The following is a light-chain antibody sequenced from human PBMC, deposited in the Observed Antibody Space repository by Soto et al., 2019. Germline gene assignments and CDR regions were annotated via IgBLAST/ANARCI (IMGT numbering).Light chain of an antibody. CDR3: AAWDDSLNGVV. V-gene: IGLV1-44*01. J-gene: IGLJ3*02. CDR1: SSNIGSTT. CDR2: NNN. Sequence: QSVLTQPPSASGTPGRRVTIACSGSSSNIGSTTVKWYQQLPGTAPKLLIYNNNQRPSGVPDRFSGSKSGTSASLAISGLKSEDEADYYCAAWDDSLNGVVFGGGTKLTAL.